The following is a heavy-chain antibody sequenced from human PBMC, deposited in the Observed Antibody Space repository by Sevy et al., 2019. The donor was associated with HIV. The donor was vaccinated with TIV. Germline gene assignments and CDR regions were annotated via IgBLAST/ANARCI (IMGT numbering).Heavy chain of an antibody. CDR3: AAAAGTDILGYYFGS. CDR1: GDSIISSHW. Sequence: PETLSLTCTVSGDSIISSHWWSWFRQTPGKGLEWIGDMYHRGTTNYNPSLKTRVIISVDKSKNQFFLKLTSVTAADTAVYYCAAAAGTDILGYYFGSWGQGSSVTVSS. CDR2: MYHRGTT. J-gene: IGHJ4*02. D-gene: IGHD6-25*01. V-gene: IGHV4-4*03.